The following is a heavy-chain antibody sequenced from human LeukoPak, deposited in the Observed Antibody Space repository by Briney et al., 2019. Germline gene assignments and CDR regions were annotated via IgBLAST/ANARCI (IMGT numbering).Heavy chain of an antibody. D-gene: IGHD4-17*01. J-gene: IGHJ4*02. CDR2: IKQDGSEK. Sequence: GGSLRLSCAASGFTFSSYWISWVRQAPGKGLEWVANIKQDGSEKYYVDSVKGRFTISRDNAKNSLYLQMNSLRAEDTAVYYCARVRYGDYGDYWGQGTLVTVSS. V-gene: IGHV3-7*01. CDR3: ARVRYGDYGDY. CDR1: GFTFSSYW.